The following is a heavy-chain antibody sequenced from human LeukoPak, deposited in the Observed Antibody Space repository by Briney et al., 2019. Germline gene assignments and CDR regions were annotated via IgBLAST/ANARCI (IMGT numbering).Heavy chain of an antibody. D-gene: IGHD4-17*01. CDR2: IYYSGST. CDR1: GVTLSDHY. CDR3: AMTTVVTGNFDY. V-gene: IGHV4-39*01. Sequence: YPGGSLRLSCVASGVTLSDHYMDWVRQPPGKGLEWIGSIYYSGSTYYNPSLKSRVTISVDTSKNQFSLKLSSVTAADTAVYYCAMTTVVTGNFDYWGQGTLVTVSS. J-gene: IGHJ4*02.